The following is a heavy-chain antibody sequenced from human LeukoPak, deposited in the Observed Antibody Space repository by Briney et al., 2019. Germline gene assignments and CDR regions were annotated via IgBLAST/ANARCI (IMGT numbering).Heavy chain of an antibody. Sequence: PGGSLRLSCAASGFTFSSYAMSWVRQAPGKGLEWVSSITSSGAATYYADSGKGRFTISTDNSDNRLYLQMNSLRAEDTAVYYCAKDRPNYYGSNGHYYKLNGDCWGQGTLVTVSS. CDR2: ITSSGAAT. D-gene: IGHD3-22*01. V-gene: IGHV3-23*01. J-gene: IGHJ4*02. CDR1: GFTFSSYA. CDR3: AKDRPNYYGSNGHYYKLNGDC.